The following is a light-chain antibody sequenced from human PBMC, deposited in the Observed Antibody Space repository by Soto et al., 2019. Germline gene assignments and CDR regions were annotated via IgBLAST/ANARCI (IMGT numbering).Light chain of an antibody. V-gene: IGLV2-23*01. CDR2: EGS. J-gene: IGLJ3*02. Sequence: QSVLTQPASGSGAPGQSIPISCTGTSSDVGSYNLVSWYQQHPGKAPKLMIYEGSKRPSGVSDRFSGSKSGNTASLTISVLQAEDEADYYCFSYAGSPWVFGGGTKLTVL. CDR1: SSDVGSYNL. CDR3: FSYAGSPWV.